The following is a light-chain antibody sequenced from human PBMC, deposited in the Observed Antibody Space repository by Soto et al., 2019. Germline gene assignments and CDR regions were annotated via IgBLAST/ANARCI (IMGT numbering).Light chain of an antibody. CDR3: SSFTRSSTWL. J-gene: IGLJ3*02. CDR1: SSDVGGYNY. V-gene: IGLV2-14*01. Sequence: QSALTQPASVSGSPGQSITISCTGTSSDVGGYNYVSWYQQHPGKAPKLMIYEVNNRPSGVSNRFSGSKSGNTASLTISGLRAEDEADYYCSSFTRSSTWLFGGGTQLTVL. CDR2: EVN.